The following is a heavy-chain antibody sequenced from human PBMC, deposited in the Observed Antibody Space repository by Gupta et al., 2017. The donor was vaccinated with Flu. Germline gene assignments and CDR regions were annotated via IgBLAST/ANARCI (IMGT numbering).Heavy chain of an antibody. CDR2: INPASGGT. D-gene: IGHD1-26*01. V-gene: IGHV1-2*06. Sequence: QVQLVQSGAEVKKPGASVKVSCKASEYIFTGYSMHWMRQAPGQGLEWMGRINPASGGTKYAQKFLGRVTMTSDTSTRTAYMELSSLTSDDTAVYYCARGRVGATFSGFYMDVWGKGTTVVVSS. J-gene: IGHJ6*03. CDR1: EYIFTGYS. CDR3: ARGRVGATFSGFYMDV.